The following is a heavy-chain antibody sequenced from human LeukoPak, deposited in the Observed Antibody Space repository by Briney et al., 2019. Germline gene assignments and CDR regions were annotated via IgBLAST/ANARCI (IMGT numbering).Heavy chain of an antibody. J-gene: IGHJ5*02. CDR2: ISAGGGST. CDR3: AKDGYTSGWYPTGGLNGFDP. D-gene: IGHD6-19*01. V-gene: IGHV3-23*01. Sequence: PGGSLRLSCGASGFTFSSYAMSWVRQAPGKGLEWVSGISAGGGSTYYADSVKGRFTISRDNSKNTLFLQMKSLRAEDTAVYYCAKDGYTSGWYPTGGLNGFDPWGQGTLATVSS. CDR1: GFTFSSYA.